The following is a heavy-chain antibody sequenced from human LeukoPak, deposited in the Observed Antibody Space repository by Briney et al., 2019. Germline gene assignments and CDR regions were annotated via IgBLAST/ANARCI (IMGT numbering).Heavy chain of an antibody. CDR1: VFTFSSYG. CDR2: ISYDGSNK. V-gene: IGHV3-30*18. CDR3: AKEFVDYENYFDY. Sequence: GGSLRLSCAASVFTFSSYGMHWVREAPGKGLEWVAVISYDGSNKYFADSVKGRFTISRDNSKNTLYLQMNSLRAEDTAVYYCAKEFVDYENYFDYWGQGTLVTVSS. D-gene: IGHD4-17*01. J-gene: IGHJ4*02.